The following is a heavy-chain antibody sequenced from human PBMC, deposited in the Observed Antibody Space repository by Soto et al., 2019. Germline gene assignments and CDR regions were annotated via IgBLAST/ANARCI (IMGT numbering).Heavy chain of an antibody. CDR2: ISYDGSDK. CDR3: AAMERLFDY. V-gene: IGHV3-30*03. Sequence: QLQLVESGGGVVQPGRSLRLSCAASGFTFSDYGMHWVRQAPGTGLEWVAVISYDGSDKYYADSVKGRFTISRDNSKNRRYLQMNSLRAEDTAVYYGAAMERLFDYWGQGTLVTVAS. D-gene: IGHD3-3*01. J-gene: IGHJ4*02. CDR1: GFTFSDYG.